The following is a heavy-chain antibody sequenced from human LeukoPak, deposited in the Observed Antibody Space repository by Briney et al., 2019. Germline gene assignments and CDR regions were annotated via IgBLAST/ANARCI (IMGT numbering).Heavy chain of an antibody. Sequence: GGSLRLSCAASGFTFSGYTMNWVRQAPGKGLEWVSAISGSGGSTYYADSVKGRFTISRDNAKNSLYLQMNSLRAEDTAVYYCARKSGPWIQLWLPPFADAFGIWGQGTMVTVSS. CDR1: GFTFSGYT. D-gene: IGHD5-18*01. V-gene: IGHV3-23*01. CDR2: ISGSGGST. CDR3: ARKSGPWIQLWLPPFADAFGI. J-gene: IGHJ3*02.